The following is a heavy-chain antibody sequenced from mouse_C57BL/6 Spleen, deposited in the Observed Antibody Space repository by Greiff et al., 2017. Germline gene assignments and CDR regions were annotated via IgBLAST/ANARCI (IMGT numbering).Heavy chain of an antibody. CDR1: GFTFSSYA. J-gene: IGHJ2*01. CDR3: TRGGGLLYYFDY. Sequence: EVMLVESGEGLVKPGGSLKLSCAASGFTFSSYAMSWVRQTPEQRLEWVAYISSGGDYIYYADTVKGRFPISRDNARNTLYLQMRSLKSEDTAMYYWTRGGGLLYYFDYWGQGTTLTVSS. CDR2: ISSGGDYI. V-gene: IGHV5-9-1*02. D-gene: IGHD1-1*01.